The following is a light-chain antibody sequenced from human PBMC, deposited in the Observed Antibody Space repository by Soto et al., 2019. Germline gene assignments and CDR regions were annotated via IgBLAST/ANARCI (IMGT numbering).Light chain of an antibody. V-gene: IGKV4-1*01. CDR3: QQYNNTPQT. CDR1: QSVLYSSNNKNY. Sequence: DIVMTQSPDSLAVSLGERATINCKSSQSVLYSSNNKNYLAWYQQKPGQPPKLLIYWASTRESGVPDRFSGSESGTDFTLTITSLQAEDVAVYYCQQYNNTPQTFSQGTKLEIK. J-gene: IGKJ2*01. CDR2: WAS.